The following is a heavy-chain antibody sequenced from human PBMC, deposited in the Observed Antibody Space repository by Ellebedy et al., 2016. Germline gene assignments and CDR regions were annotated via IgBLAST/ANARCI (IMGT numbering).Heavy chain of an antibody. Sequence: GESLKISXAASGFTFSSYAMSWVRQAPGKGLEWVSAISGSGGSTYYADSVKGRFTISRDNSKNTLSLQMNSLRAEDTAVYYCAKGIAVAGIRPFDYWGQGTLVTVSS. CDR1: GFTFSSYA. D-gene: IGHD6-19*01. CDR3: AKGIAVAGIRPFDY. V-gene: IGHV3-23*01. J-gene: IGHJ4*02. CDR2: ISGSGGST.